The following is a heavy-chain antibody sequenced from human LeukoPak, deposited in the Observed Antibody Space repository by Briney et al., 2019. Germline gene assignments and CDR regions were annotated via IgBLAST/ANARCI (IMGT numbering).Heavy chain of an antibody. D-gene: IGHD7-27*01. J-gene: IGHJ2*01. CDR2: ISSSSSPI. CDR3: AGDGVGLGILYSDL. Sequence: GGSLRLSCAASGFTFSRYSMSWVRQAPGKGLEWVAYISSSSSPISYAGSVKGRFTISRDNAKNSLYLHMNSLRAEDTAVYYCAGDGVGLGILYSDLWGRGTLVTVSS. CDR1: GFTFSRYS. V-gene: IGHV3-48*04.